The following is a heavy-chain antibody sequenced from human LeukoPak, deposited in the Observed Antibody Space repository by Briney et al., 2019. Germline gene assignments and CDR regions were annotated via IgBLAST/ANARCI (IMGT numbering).Heavy chain of an antibody. V-gene: IGHV4-34*01. J-gene: IGHJ4*02. D-gene: IGHD2-2*01. CDR1: GGSFSGYY. Sequence: SETLSLTCAVYGGSFSGYYWSWIRQPPGKGLEWIGEINHSGSTNYNPSLKSRVTISVDTSKNQFSLKLSSVTAADTAVYYCARGGCSSTSCPDYWGQGTLVTVSS. CDR2: INHSGST. CDR3: ARGGCSSTSCPDY.